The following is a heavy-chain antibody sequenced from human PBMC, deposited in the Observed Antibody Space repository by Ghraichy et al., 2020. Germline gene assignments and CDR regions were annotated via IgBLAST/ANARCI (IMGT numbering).Heavy chain of an antibody. V-gene: IGHV4-59*08. CDR3: ARHRPHYYYMDV. Sequence: SETLSLTCIVSGDSINDYYWSWIRQPPGKGLEWVGYIYYLGKTNYNPSLETRLTISVDTSNNQFSLKLTSLTAADTAVYYCARHRPHYYYMDVWGRGTTVTVSS. J-gene: IGHJ6*03. CDR2: IYYLGKT. CDR1: GDSINDYY.